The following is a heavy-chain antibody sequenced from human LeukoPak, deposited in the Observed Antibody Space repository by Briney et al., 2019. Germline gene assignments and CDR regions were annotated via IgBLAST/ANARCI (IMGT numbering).Heavy chain of an antibody. J-gene: IGHJ4*02. CDR3: ARARRGSYDFWSGYENFDY. V-gene: IGHV3-21*01. Sequence: AGGSLRLSCAASGFTFSSYAMNWVRQAPGKGLEWVSSISGASSYIYYADSVKGRFTISRDNAKNSLYLQMNSLRAEDTAVYYCARARRGSYDFWSGYENFDYWGQGTLVTVSS. CDR1: GFTFSSYA. CDR2: ISGASSYI. D-gene: IGHD3-3*01.